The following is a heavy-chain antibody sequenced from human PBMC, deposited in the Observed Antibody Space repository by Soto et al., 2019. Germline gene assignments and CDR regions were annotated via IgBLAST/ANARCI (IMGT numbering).Heavy chain of an antibody. CDR3: AGGIKYGDYSRWFDP. CDR1: GYIFTNYD. J-gene: IGHJ5*02. V-gene: IGHV1-8*01. D-gene: IGHD4-17*01. Sequence: GSSVKVSCKAAGYIFTNYDINWVRQATGQVLEYLGWINPNSGNTGYXXKFNGRVXXTRNSSINTAXMELKXLRSEDTAVYYCAGGIKYGDYSRWFDPXX. CDR2: INPNSGNT.